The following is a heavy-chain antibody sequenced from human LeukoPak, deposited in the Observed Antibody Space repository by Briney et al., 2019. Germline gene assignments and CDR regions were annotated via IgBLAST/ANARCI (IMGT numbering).Heavy chain of an antibody. D-gene: IGHD2-2*02. CDR1: GFTFSTYS. CDR3: AKLGYCSSISCYILDY. CDR2: ISSSSTSI. V-gene: IGHV3-48*01. Sequence: GGSLRLSCAASGFTFSTYSMNWVRQAPEKGREWISYISSSSTSIYYADSVKGRFTVSRDNAKNSLYLQMNSLRAEDTAVYYCAKLGYCSSISCYILDYWGQGTLVTVSS. J-gene: IGHJ4*02.